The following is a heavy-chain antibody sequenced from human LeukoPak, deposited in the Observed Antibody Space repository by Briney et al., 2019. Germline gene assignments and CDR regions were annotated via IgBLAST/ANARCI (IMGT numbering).Heavy chain of an antibody. J-gene: IGHJ4*02. CDR2: IYYSGVT. Sequence: SETLSLTCTVSGGSVSSGSYYWSWIRQTPGKGLEWLGYIYYSGVTDYNTSLKSRVTISIDTSKSQFSLNLNSVTAADTAVYYCARLGSQLWRYFDCWGQGTLVTVSS. CDR3: ARLGSQLWRYFDC. D-gene: IGHD5-18*01. CDR1: GGSVSSGSYY. V-gene: IGHV4-61*01.